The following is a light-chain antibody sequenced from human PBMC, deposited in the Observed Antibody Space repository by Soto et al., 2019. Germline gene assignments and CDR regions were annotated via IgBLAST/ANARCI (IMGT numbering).Light chain of an antibody. CDR1: QSVSNIY. CDR3: QHYVSPPIA. Sequence: DIVLTQSPGTLSLSPGERATLSCRASQSVSNIYIAWYQQKPGQAPRLLVYGASSRATGISDRFSGSGSGTDFTLTISRLEPEDFAVYYCQHYVSPPIAFGQGTRLEI. V-gene: IGKV3-20*01. J-gene: IGKJ5*01. CDR2: GAS.